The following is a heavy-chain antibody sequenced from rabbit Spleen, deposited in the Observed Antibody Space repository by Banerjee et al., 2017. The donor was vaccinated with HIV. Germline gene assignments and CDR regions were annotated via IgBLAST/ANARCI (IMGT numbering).Heavy chain of an antibody. CDR3: ARDLTDVIGWNFGW. V-gene: IGHV1S40*01. CDR2: IDPIFHVTT. J-gene: IGHJ4*01. D-gene: IGHD1-1*01. CDR1: GFSFSSSYY. Sequence: QSLEESGGDMVKPGASLTLTCTASGFSFSSSYYMCWVRQAPGKGLEWIGYIDPIFHVTTYASWVNGRFSISRENTQNTVSLQMNSLTAADTATYFCARDLTDVIGWNFGWWGQGTLVTVS.